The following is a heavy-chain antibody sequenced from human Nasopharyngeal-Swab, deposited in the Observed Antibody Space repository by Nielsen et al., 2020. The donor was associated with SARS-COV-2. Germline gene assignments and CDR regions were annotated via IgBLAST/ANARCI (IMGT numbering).Heavy chain of an antibody. Sequence: GGSLRLSCAASGFTTFTIKWVYWGRLVPGKRVVFVSRPTADGTDTYYEAYVKGRFTISRNTAKNSLFLQMNSVTAEDTAVYYCAREMWRHPNYFDDWGQGTLVSVSS. CDR3: AREMWRHPNYFDD. J-gene: IGHJ4*02. D-gene: IGHD5-18*01. V-gene: IGHV3-74*01. CDR2: PTADGTDT. CDR1: GFTTFTIKW.